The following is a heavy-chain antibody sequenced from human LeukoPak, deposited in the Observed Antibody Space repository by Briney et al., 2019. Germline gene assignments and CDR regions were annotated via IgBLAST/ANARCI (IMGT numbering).Heavy chain of an antibody. CDR3: ARVSRKTTSSFDY. CDR1: GYTFTGYY. J-gene: IGHJ4*02. CDR2: INPNSGGT. D-gene: IGHD2-2*01. Sequence: ASVKVSCKASGYTFTGYYMHWVRRAPGQGHEWMGWINPNSGGTNYAQKFQGRVTMTRDTSISTAYMELSRLRSDDTAVYYCARVSRKTTSSFDYWGQGTLVTVSS. V-gene: IGHV1-2*02.